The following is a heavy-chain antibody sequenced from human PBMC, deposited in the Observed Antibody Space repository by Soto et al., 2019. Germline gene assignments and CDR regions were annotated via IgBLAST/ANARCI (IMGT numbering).Heavy chain of an antibody. CDR2: ISYSGST. CDR1: GVPITSSGYY. J-gene: IGHJ6*02. D-gene: IGHD3-3*01. V-gene: IGHV4-31*03. CDR3: ARDSRITAYYGTFQYGGDV. Sequence: SETMSLTCTVSGVPITSSGYYWSWIRQRPGKGLEWIGYISYSGSTLYNPSLKSRVTISVDPSKNQFSLKLSSVTAADTAVYHCARDSRITAYYGTFQYGGDVWGQGNRGTV.